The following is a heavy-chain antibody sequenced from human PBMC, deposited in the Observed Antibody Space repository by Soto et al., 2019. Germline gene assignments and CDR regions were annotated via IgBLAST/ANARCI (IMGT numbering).Heavy chain of an antibody. J-gene: IGHJ4*02. CDR1: GFTFSSYG. V-gene: IGHV3-33*01. CDR3: ARDHLLPGIAVDGLDY. Sequence: GGSLRLSCAASGFTFSSYGMHWVRQAPGKGLEWVAVIWYDGSNKYYADSVKGRFTISRDNSKNTLYLQMNSLRAEDTAVYYCARDHLLPGIAVDGLDYWGQGTLVTVSS. D-gene: IGHD6-19*01. CDR2: IWYDGSNK.